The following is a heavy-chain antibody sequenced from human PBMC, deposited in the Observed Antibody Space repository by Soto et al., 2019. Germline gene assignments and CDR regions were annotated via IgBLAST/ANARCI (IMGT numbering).Heavy chain of an antibody. Sequence: QITLNESGPTQVKPRQTLTLTCTFSGFSLTTSGVGLGWIRQSPGKAPEWLALIYWDDDKRYSPSLKSRLTITKDTSKIQVVLTMADLDPADTATYYCAYRVLRTVFGLVTTTAIYFDFWGQGTPVAVSS. CDR1: GFSLTTSGVG. J-gene: IGHJ4*02. D-gene: IGHD3-3*01. CDR3: AYRVLRTVFGLVTTTAIYFDF. CDR2: IYWDDDK. V-gene: IGHV2-5*02.